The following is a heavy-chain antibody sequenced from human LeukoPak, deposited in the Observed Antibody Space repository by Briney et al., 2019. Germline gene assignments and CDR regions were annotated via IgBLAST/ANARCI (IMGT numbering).Heavy chain of an antibody. CDR3: ARMTTIRAFDI. Sequence: GGSLRLSCAASGFTSSSYWMHWVRQAPGKGLVWVSRINSDGSSTSYADSVKGRFTISRDNAKNTLYLQMNSLRAEDTAVYYCARMTTIRAFDIWGQGTMVTVSS. J-gene: IGHJ3*02. D-gene: IGHD4-11*01. CDR2: INSDGSST. CDR1: GFTSSSYW. V-gene: IGHV3-74*01.